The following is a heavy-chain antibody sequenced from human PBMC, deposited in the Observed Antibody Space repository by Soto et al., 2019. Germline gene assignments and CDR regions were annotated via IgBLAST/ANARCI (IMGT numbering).Heavy chain of an antibody. CDR1: GFSLSTSGVG. V-gene: IGHV2-5*02. J-gene: IGHJ5*02. D-gene: IGHD1-1*01. CDR2: IYWDDDK. CDR3: ARRGTGTGWGNWFDP. Sequence: QITLKESGPTLVKPTQTLTLTCTFSGFSLSTSGVGVGWIRQPPGKALEWLALIYWDDDKRYSPSLKSRLTIRKDHSKNQVVRTMTNLDPVDTATYDGARRGTGTGWGNWFDPWGQGTLVTVAS.